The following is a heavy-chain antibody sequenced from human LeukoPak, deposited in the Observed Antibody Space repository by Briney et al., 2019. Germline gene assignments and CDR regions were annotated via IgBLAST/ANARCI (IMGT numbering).Heavy chain of an antibody. CDR2: VNPSGST. Sequence: SETLSLTCAVYGGSFSGYYWSWIRQPPGKGLEWIGEVNPSGSTNYNPSLKSRVTISVDTSKNQFSLKLSSVTAADTAVYYCAREEQLVRGSYHYYYYMDVWGKGTTVTVSS. D-gene: IGHD6-13*01. J-gene: IGHJ6*03. CDR1: GGSFSGYY. CDR3: AREEQLVRGSYHYYYYMDV. V-gene: IGHV4-34*01.